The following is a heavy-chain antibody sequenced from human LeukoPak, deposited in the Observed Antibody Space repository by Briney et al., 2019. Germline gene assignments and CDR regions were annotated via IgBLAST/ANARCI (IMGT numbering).Heavy chain of an antibody. CDR1: GFTFSRYW. V-gene: IGHV3-74*01. Sequence: PGGSLRLSCAASGFTFSRYWMHWVRQAPGKGLVWVSRINRDGSSTGYADSVKGRFTISRDNAKNSLYLQMNSLRAEDTAVYYCARDQGLLVVAGRFGYWGQGTLVTVSS. J-gene: IGHJ4*02. CDR2: INRDGSST. D-gene: IGHD6-19*01. CDR3: ARDQGLLVVAGRFGY.